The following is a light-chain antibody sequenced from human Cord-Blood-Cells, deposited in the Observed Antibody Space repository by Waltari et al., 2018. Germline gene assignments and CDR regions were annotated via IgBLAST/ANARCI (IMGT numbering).Light chain of an antibody. CDR1: QSISSW. Sequence: DNQMTQSPSTLSASVGDRVTITCRASQSISSWLAWYQQKPGKAPKLLIYDVSSLESGVPSRFSGSGSGTEFTLTISSLQPDDFATYYCQQYNSYSWTFGQGTKVEIK. J-gene: IGKJ1*01. CDR3: QQYNSYSWT. CDR2: DVS. V-gene: IGKV1-5*01.